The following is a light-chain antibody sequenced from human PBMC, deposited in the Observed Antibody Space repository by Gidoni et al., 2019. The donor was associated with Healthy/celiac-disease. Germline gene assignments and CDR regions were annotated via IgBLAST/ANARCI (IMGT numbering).Light chain of an antibody. CDR1: SSDVGGYNY. J-gene: IGLJ2*01. CDR2: EGS. CDR3: SSYTSSSTRV. V-gene: IGLV2-14*01. Sequence: QSALTQPASVSGSPGQSITISCTGTSSDVGGYNYVSWDQQPPGKAPKLMIYEGSNRPAGVPYCFSGSKAGNKAVLTIAGRQAEDEADYYCSSYTSSSTRVVGGGTKRTVL.